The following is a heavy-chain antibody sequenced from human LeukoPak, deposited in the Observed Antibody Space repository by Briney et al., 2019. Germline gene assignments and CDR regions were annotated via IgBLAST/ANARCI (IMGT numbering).Heavy chain of an antibody. V-gene: IGHV3-30-3*01. J-gene: IGHJ4*02. CDR1: GFTFSSYA. CDR2: ISYDGSNK. CDR3: ARAGSWSYFDC. Sequence: GGSLRLSCAASGFTFSSYAMHWVRQAPGKGLEWVAVISYDGSNKYYADSVKGRFTISRDNSKNTLYLQMNSLRAEDTAVYYCARAGSWSYFDCWGQGTLVTVSS. D-gene: IGHD6-13*01.